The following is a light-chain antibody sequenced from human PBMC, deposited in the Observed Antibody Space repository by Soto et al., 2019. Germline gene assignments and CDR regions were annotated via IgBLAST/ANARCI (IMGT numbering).Light chain of an antibody. CDR2: AAS. Sequence: DIPMTQSPSSVSASVGDRVTITCRASQGISSWLAWYQQKPGKAPKLLIYAASSLQSGVPSRFSGSGSGTDFTLTISSLQAEDVAIYYCLQFHSSPRTFGQGTTVEIK. CDR1: QGISSW. J-gene: IGKJ1*01. V-gene: IGKV1-12*01. CDR3: LQFHSSPRT.